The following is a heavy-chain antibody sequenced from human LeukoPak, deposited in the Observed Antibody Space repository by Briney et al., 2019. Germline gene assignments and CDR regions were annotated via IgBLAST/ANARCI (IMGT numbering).Heavy chain of an antibody. CDR1: GYTFGTHW. V-gene: IGHV1-2*02. J-gene: IGHJ4*02. Sequence: GASVKVSCKPSGYTFGTHWMHWVRQAPGQGLEWMGWINPKSGGTNEAQKFHDRVTMTRDTSVRTAYMEVSRLRSDDTAVYYCARSPDILTGENFDYWGQGTLVTVSS. CDR2: INPKSGGT. CDR3: ARSPDILTGENFDY. D-gene: IGHD3-9*01.